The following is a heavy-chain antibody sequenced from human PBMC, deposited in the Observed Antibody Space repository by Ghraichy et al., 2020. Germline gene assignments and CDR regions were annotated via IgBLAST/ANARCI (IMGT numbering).Heavy chain of an antibody. V-gene: IGHV3-7*03. D-gene: IGHD1-26*01. CDR1: GFTFGRYW. J-gene: IGHJ4*02. CDR2: IKKEGSEK. Sequence: GGSLRLSCAASGFTFGRYWMSWVRQAPGKGMEWVANIKKEGSEKYYVDSVKGRFTIYRDNDKHSLYLQMNRLRAEDTAVYYCARGSGSYGEGYFDYWGQGTRDTVSS. CDR3: ARGSGSYGEGYFDY.